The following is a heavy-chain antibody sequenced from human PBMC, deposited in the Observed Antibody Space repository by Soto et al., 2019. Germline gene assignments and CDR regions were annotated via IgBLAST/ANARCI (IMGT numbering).Heavy chain of an antibody. J-gene: IGHJ3*02. Sequence: PGGSLRLSCAASGFTFSSYAMSWVRQAPGKGLEWVSAISGSGGSTYYADSVKGRFTISRDNSKNTPYLQMNSLRAEDTAVYYCAKNHDFWSGSDAFDIWGKGTMVTVSS. CDR3: AKNHDFWSGSDAFDI. V-gene: IGHV3-23*01. CDR1: GFTFSSYA. CDR2: ISGSGGST. D-gene: IGHD3-3*01.